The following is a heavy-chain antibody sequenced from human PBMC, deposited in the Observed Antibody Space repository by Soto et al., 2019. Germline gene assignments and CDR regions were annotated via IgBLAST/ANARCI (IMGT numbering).Heavy chain of an antibody. V-gene: IGHV1-46*01. D-gene: IGHD2-15*01. CDR1: GYTFTSYY. CDR3: ASPLPGYCSGGSCYYYYGMDV. Sequence: QVQLVQSGAEVKKPGASVKVSCKASGYTFTSYYMHWVRQAPGQGLEWMGIINPSGGSTSYAQKFQGRVTMTRDTSTSTVYMELSSLRSEDTAVYYCASPLPGYCSGGSCYYYYGMDVWGQGTTVTVSS. J-gene: IGHJ6*02. CDR2: INPSGGST.